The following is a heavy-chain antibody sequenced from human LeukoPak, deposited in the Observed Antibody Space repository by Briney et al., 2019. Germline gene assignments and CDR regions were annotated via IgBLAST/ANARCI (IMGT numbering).Heavy chain of an antibody. D-gene: IGHD2-15*01. J-gene: IGHJ4*02. CDR2: ISSSSSYI. CDR1: GFTFSSYS. Sequence: PGGSLRLSCAASGFTFSSYSMDWVRQAPGKGLEWVSSISSSSSYIYYADSVKGRFTISRDNAKNSLYLQMNSLRAEDTAVYYCARGGPNCSGGSCYGAATETDYWGQGTLVTVSS. CDR3: ARGGPNCSGGSCYGAATETDY. V-gene: IGHV3-21*04.